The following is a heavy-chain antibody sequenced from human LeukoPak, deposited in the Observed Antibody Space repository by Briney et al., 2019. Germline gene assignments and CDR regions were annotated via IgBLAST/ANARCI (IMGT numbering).Heavy chain of an antibody. V-gene: IGHV1-2*02. CDR3: AREGDYYDSSGYYNLDY. J-gene: IGHJ4*02. CDR1: GYTFTGYY. D-gene: IGHD3-22*01. Sequence: ASVKVSCKASGYTFTGYYMHWVRQAPGQGLEWMGWINPNRGGTNYAQKFQGRVTMTRDTSISTAYMELSRLRSDDTAVYYCAREGDYYDSSGYYNLDYWGQGTLVTVSS. CDR2: INPNRGGT.